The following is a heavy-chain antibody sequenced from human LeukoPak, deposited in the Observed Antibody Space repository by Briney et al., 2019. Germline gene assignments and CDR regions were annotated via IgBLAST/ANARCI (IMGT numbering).Heavy chain of an antibody. Sequence: ASVKVSCKVSGYTLTELSMHWVRQAPGQGLEWMGIINPSGGSTGYAQNFQGRITMTRDTSTNTVYMDLSSLRSEDTAVYYCARDQTDCSSNSCHNFHYGMDVWGQGTTVTVSS. CDR2: INPSGGST. CDR3: ARDQTDCSSNSCHNFHYGMDV. V-gene: IGHV1-46*01. J-gene: IGHJ6*02. CDR1: GYTLTELS. D-gene: IGHD2-2*01.